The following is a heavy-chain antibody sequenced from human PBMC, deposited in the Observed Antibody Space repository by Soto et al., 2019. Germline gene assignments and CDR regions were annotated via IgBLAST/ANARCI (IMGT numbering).Heavy chain of an antibody. Sequence: PSEPLSLICSVSGDSISSADYFWTWIRQSPGKGLEWMGYIFHSGTTYYNPSLKGRLLISIENSKNQFSLRLTSVTAADSAVYFGARAPYLPNERNDFWGQGT. CDR2: IFHSGTT. D-gene: IGHD1-1*01. J-gene: IGHJ4*02. CDR3: ARAPYLPNERNDF. CDR1: GDSISSADYF. V-gene: IGHV4-30-4*01.